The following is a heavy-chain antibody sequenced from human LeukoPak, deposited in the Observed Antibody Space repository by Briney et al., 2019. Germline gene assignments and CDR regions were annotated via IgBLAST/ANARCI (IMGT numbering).Heavy chain of an antibody. Sequence: GESLKISCKGSGCSFTSYWIGWVRQMPGKGLEWMGIIYPGDSDTRYSPSFQGQVTISADKSISTAYLQWSSLKASDTAMYYCAREQGYCSGGSCYSSGWFDPWGQGTLVTVSS. CDR2: IYPGDSDT. CDR3: AREQGYCSGGSCYSSGWFDP. V-gene: IGHV5-51*01. CDR1: GCSFTSYW. D-gene: IGHD2-15*01. J-gene: IGHJ5*02.